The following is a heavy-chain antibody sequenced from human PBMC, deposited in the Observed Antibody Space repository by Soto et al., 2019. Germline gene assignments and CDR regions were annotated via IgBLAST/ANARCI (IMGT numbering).Heavy chain of an antibody. V-gene: IGHV3-74*01. CDR3: AKDRNIVVVVAPLDY. Sequence: CVPLRLSCPASGFTFSRYWMHRVRQATGKGLVWVSRINSDGSSTSYADSVKGRFTISRDNSKNTLYLQMNSLRAEDTAVYYCAKDRNIVVVVAPLDYWGQGTLVTVSS. CDR2: INSDGSST. D-gene: IGHD2-15*01. J-gene: IGHJ4*02. CDR1: GFTFSRYW.